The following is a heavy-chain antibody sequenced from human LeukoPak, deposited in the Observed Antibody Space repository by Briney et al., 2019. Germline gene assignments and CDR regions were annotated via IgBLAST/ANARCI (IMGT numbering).Heavy chain of an antibody. CDR2: ISGSGGGT. Sequence: GGSLRLSCAASGFTFSSYAMSWVRQAPGEGLEWVSAISGSGGGTYYADSVKGRFTISRDNSKNTLYLQMNSLRAEDTAVYYCAKFRAYYYYYYMDVWGKGTTVTVSS. J-gene: IGHJ6*03. V-gene: IGHV3-23*01. CDR3: AKFRAYYYYYYMDV. D-gene: IGHD3-10*01. CDR1: GFTFSSYA.